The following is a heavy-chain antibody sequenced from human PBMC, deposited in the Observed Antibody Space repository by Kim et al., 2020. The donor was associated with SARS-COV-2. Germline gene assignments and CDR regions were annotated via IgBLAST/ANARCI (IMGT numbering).Heavy chain of an antibody. Sequence: ASVKVSCKASGYIFTRHAINWVRQAPGQGLEWMGLINTDTGKLTYAQGFTGRFVFSLDTSVSSAFLHITSLKAEDTAVYFCAREDPAYEDYCNFCGHGTL. CDR3: AREDPAYEDYCNF. V-gene: IGHV7-4-1*02. J-gene: IGHJ4*01. D-gene: IGHD3-3*01. CDR1: GYIFTRHA. CDR2: INTDTGKL.